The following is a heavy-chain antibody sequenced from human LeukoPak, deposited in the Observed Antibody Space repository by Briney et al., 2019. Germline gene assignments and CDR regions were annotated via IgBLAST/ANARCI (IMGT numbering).Heavy chain of an antibody. Sequence: PSETLSLTCTVSGGPISSSSYYWGWIRQPPGKGLEWIGSIYYSGSTYYNPSLKSRVTISVDTSKNQFSLKLSSVTAADTAVYYCARASRYDSSGTDAFDIWGQGTMVTVSS. CDR2: IYYSGST. CDR1: GGPISSSSYY. CDR3: ARASRYDSSGTDAFDI. D-gene: IGHD3-22*01. J-gene: IGHJ3*02. V-gene: IGHV4-39*01.